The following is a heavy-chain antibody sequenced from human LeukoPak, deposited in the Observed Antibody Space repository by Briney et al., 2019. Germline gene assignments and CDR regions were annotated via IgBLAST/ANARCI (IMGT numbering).Heavy chain of an antibody. D-gene: IGHD6-19*01. CDR3: ARDSGSGWFSYYYMDV. J-gene: IGHJ6*03. Sequence: KASETLSLTCAVYGGSFSGYYWSWIRQPPGKGLEWIGEINHSGSTNYNPSLKSRVTISVDTSKNQFSLKLSSVTAADTAVYYCARDSGSGWFSYYYMDVWGKGTTVTVSS. CDR1: GGSFSGYY. CDR2: INHSGST. V-gene: IGHV4-34*01.